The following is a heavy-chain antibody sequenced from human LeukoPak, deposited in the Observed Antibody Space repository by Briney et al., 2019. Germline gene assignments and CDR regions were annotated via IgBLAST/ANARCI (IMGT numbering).Heavy chain of an antibody. CDR1: GYSISSGYY. CDR2: IYHSGST. J-gene: IGHJ5*02. CDR3: AMAPVAGTGWFDP. Sequence: SETLCLTCTVSGYSISSGYYWGWIRQPPGKGLEWIGSIYHSGSTYYNPSLKSRVTISVDTSKNQFSLKLSSVTAADTAVYYCAMAPVAGTGWFDPWGQGTLVTVSS. V-gene: IGHV4-38-2*02. D-gene: IGHD6-19*01.